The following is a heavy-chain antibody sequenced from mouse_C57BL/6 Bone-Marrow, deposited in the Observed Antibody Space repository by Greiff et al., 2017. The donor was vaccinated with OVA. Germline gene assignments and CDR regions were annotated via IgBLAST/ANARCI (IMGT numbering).Heavy chain of an antibody. CDR1: GYTFTSYG. D-gene: IGHD2-4*01. CDR3: SYDYDGDWYFDV. J-gene: IGHJ1*03. CDR2: IYPRSGNT. Sequence: VQLQQSGAELARPGASVKLSCKASGYTFTSYGISWVKQRTGQGLEWIGEIYPRSGNTYYNEKFKGKATLTADKASSTAYMELRSLTSEDSAVYFWSYDYDGDWYFDVWGTGTTVTVSS. V-gene: IGHV1-81*01.